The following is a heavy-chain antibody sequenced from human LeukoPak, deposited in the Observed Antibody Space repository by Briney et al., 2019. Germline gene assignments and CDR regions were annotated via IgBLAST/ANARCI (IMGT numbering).Heavy chain of an antibody. J-gene: IGHJ3*02. D-gene: IGHD3-22*01. CDR2: INHSGST. V-gene: IGHV4-34*01. CDR1: GGSFSGYY. Sequence: PSETLSLTCAVYGGSFSGYYWSWIRQPPGKGLEWIGEINHSGSTNYNPSLKSRVTISVDTSKNQFSLKLSSVTAADTAVYYCARQRIRAYYYDSSGYRRLAFDIWGQGTMVTVSS. CDR3: ARQRIRAYYYDSSGYRRLAFDI.